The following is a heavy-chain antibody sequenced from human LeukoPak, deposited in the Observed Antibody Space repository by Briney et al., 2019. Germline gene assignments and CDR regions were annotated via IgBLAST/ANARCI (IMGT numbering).Heavy chain of an antibody. CDR3: ASRSSRGTWYYFDY. CDR2: INPNSGGT. Sequence: GASVKVSCKASGYTFTSYGISWVRQAPGQGLEWMGWINPNSGGTNYAQKFQGRVTMTRDTSINTAYMELSRLRSDDTAVYYCASRSSRGTWYYFDYWGQGTLVTVSS. V-gene: IGHV1-2*02. J-gene: IGHJ4*02. CDR1: GYTFTSYG. D-gene: IGHD6-13*01.